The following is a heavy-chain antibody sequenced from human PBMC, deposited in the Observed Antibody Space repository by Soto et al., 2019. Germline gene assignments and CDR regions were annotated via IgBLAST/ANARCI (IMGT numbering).Heavy chain of an antibody. Sequence: SVKVSCKASGGTFSSYAISWVRQAPGQGLEWMGGIIPTFGTANYAQKFQGRVTITADESTSTAYMELSSLRSEDTAVYYCARDLHCGGDCYYENDAFDIWGQARMFTVSS. J-gene: IGHJ3*02. V-gene: IGHV1-69*13. CDR3: ARDLHCGGDCYYENDAFDI. CDR2: IIPTFGTA. D-gene: IGHD2-21*02. CDR1: GGTFSSYA.